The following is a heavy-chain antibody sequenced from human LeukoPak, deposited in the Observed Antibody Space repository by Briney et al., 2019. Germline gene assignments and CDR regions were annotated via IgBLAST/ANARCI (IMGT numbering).Heavy chain of an antibody. CDR3: ARGLVNDFWSGYSYYYGMDV. D-gene: IGHD3-3*01. CDR2: INHSGST. J-gene: IGHJ6*02. V-gene: IGHV4-34*01. Sequence: PSETLSLTCAVYGGSFSGYYWSWIRQPPGKGLEWIGEINHSGSTNYNPSLKSRVTISVDTSKNQFSLKLSSVTAADTAVYYCARGLVNDFWSGYSYYYGMDVWGQGTTVTVSS. CDR1: GGSFSGYY.